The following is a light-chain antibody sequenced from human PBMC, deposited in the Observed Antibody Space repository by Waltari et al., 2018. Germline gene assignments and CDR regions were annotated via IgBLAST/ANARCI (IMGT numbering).Light chain of an antibody. CDR1: LSVNTD. J-gene: IGKJ4*01. V-gene: IGKV3-15*01. CDR3: QQYNAWPPSLT. Sequence: EIVMTQSPVTLSVSPGERATPSCRASLSVNTDLAWYQQKPGQAPRLLIYGASSRATGIPARFSGSGSGTEFTLTISSLQSEDFAVYYCQQYNAWPPSLTFGGGTKVEIK. CDR2: GAS.